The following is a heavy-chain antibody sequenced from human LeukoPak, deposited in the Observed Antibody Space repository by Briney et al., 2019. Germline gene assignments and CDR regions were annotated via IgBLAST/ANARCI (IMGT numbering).Heavy chain of an antibody. Sequence: SETLSLTCTVSGGSISSSSYYWGWIRQPPGKGLEWIGSIYYSGSTYYNPSLKSRVTISVDTSKNQFSLKLSSVTAADTVVYYCARHFRATVTKFDYWGQGTLVTVSS. J-gene: IGHJ4*02. CDR1: GGSISSSSYY. CDR2: IYYSGST. D-gene: IGHD4-17*01. CDR3: ARHFRATVTKFDY. V-gene: IGHV4-39*01.